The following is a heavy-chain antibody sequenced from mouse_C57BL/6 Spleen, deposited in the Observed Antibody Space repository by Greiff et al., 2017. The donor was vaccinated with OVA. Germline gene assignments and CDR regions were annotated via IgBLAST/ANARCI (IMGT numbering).Heavy chain of an antibody. V-gene: IGHV1-61*01. CDR1: GYTFTSYW. CDR2: IYPSDSET. J-gene: IGHJ4*01. CDR3: AREALYAMDY. Sequence: VQLQQPGAELVRPGSSVKLSCKASGYTFTSYWMDWVKQRPGQGLEWIGNIYPSDSETHYNHKFKDKATLTVDKSSSTAYMQLSSMTSEDAAVDYCAREALYAMDYWGQGTSVTVSS.